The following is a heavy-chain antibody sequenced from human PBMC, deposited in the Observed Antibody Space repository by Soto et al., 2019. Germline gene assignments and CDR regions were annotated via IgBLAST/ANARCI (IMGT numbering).Heavy chain of an antibody. D-gene: IGHD6-6*01. V-gene: IGHV1-18*01. CDR2: ISAYNGNT. Sequence: ASVKVSCKASGYTFTSYGISWVRQAPGQGLEWMGWISAYNGNTNYAQKLQGRVTMTTDTSISTAYLQWSSLKASDTAMYYCARRGIAARRSYYYYYMDVWGKGTTVTVSS. CDR3: ARRGIAARRSYYYYYMDV. CDR1: GYTFTSYG. J-gene: IGHJ6*03.